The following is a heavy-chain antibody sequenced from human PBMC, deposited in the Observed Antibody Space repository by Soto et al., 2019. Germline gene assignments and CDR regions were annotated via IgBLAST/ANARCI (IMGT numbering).Heavy chain of an antibody. Sequence: QVQLVESGGGVVQPGRSLRLSCAASGFTFSSYGMHWVRQAPGKGLEWVAVISYDGSNKYYADSVKGRFTISRDNSKNTLYLQMNSLRAEDTAVYYCAKGEAAAGTFPPNYYYYYGMDVWGQGTTVTVSS. J-gene: IGHJ6*02. V-gene: IGHV3-30*18. CDR3: AKGEAAAGTFPPNYYYYYGMDV. CDR1: GFTFSSYG. CDR2: ISYDGSNK. D-gene: IGHD6-13*01.